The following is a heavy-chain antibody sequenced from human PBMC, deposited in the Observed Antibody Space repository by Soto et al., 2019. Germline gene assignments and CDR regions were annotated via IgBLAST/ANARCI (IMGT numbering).Heavy chain of an antibody. J-gene: IGHJ4*02. V-gene: IGHV3-13*05. CDR2: IGTAGDP. Sequence: PGGSLRLSCAASGFTFSSYDMHWVRQATGKGLEWVSAIGTAGDPYYPGSVKGRFTISREYAKNSLYLQMNSLRAGDMAVYYCARAVAGTREIDYWGQGTLVTVSS. CDR3: ARAVAGTREIDY. CDR1: GFTFSSYD. D-gene: IGHD6-19*01.